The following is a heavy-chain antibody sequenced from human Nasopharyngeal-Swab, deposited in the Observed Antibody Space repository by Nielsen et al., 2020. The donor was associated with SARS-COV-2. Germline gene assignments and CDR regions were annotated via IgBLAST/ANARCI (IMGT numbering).Heavy chain of an antibody. J-gene: IGHJ5*02. Sequence: RQATGKGLEGIGYIYYTGTPNYNPSHKSRGTRSVATSKNHFSLKLTSVTAADTAVYYCARDTAYIPSGFDPWGQGTLVTVSS. CDR2: IYYTGTP. CDR3: ARDTAYIPSGFDP. V-gene: IGHV4-59*12. D-gene: IGHD2-2*02.